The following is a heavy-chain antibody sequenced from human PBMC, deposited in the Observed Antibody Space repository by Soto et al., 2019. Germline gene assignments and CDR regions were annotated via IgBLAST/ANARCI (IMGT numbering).Heavy chain of an antibody. CDR2: ISSSSSTI. D-gene: IGHD3-9*01. J-gene: IGHJ5*02. CDR3: ASGLAALNWFDP. V-gene: IGHV3-48*02. CDR1: GFTFSSYS. Sequence: EVQLVESGGGLVQPGGSLRLSCAASGFTFSSYSMNWVRQAPGKGLEWVSYISSSSSTICYADSVKGRFTISRDNAKNSLYLQMNSLRDEDTAVYYCASGLAALNWFDPWGQGTLVTVSS.